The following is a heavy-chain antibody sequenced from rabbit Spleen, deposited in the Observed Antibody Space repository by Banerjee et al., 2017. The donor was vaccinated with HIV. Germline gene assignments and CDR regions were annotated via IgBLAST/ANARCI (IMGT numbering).Heavy chain of an antibody. D-gene: IGHD6-1*01. Sequence: QEQLEESGGDLVKPEGSLTLTCTASGFSFSSNYYMCWVRQAPGKGLECIACIYAGSSGSTYYANWAKGRFTISKTSSTTVTLQMTSLTAADTATYFCARGAKTASYGYDLWGQGTLVTVS. J-gene: IGHJ3*01. V-gene: IGHV1S45*01. CDR2: IYAGSSGST. CDR1: GFSFSSNYY. CDR3: ARGAKTASYGYDL.